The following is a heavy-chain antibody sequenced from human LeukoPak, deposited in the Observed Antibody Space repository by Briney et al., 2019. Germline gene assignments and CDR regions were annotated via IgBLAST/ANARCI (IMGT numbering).Heavy chain of an antibody. CDR2: IYYSGTT. CDR1: GDSISSSF. CDR3: ARKYSGYGGWIDY. Sequence: SETLSLTCTVSGDSISSSFWGWIRQPPGKGLEWIGYIYYSGTTNYNPSLKSRATISLDTSKNQFSLELSSVTAADTAVYYCARKYSGYGGWIDYWGQGTLVTVSS. J-gene: IGHJ4*02. D-gene: IGHD5-12*01. V-gene: IGHV4-59*01.